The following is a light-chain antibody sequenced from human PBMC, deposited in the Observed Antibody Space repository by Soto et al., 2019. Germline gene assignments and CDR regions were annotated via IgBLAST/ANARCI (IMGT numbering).Light chain of an antibody. J-gene: IGKJ2*01. CDR3: QQYGNSPRT. CDR1: QSVTNDY. Sequence: EVVLTQSPGSLSLSPGERAALSCRASQSVTNDYLAWYQQKFGQAPRLLIYGASRRATGIPDRFSGIGSGTDFTLTISRLEPEDFAVYFSQQYGNSPRTFGQGTKLEIK. CDR2: GAS. V-gene: IGKV3-20*01.